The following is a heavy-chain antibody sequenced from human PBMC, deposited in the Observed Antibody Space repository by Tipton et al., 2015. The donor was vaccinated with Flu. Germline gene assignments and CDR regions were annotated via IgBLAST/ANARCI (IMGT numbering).Heavy chain of an antibody. CDR2: MSYDGTNK. CDR1: GFSFSIYT. D-gene: IGHD3-3*01. V-gene: IGHV3-30*15. Sequence: SLRLSCEASGFSFSIYTMHWVRQAPGKGLEWVAVMSYDGTNKYYADSMKGRFTVSRDNSRNTVYLQMSSLRTEDTAVYYCARDRVPFGVGEIDDWGQGTLVTVSS. CDR3: ARDRVPFGVGEIDD. J-gene: IGHJ4*02.